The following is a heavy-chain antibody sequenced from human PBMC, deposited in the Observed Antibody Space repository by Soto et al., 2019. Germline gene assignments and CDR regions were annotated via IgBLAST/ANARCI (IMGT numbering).Heavy chain of an antibody. CDR1: GGTFSSYA. D-gene: IGHD3-3*01. Sequence: ASVKVSCKASGGTFSSYAISWVRQAPGQGLEWMGGIIPIFGTANYAQRFQGRVTITADESTSTAYMELSSLRSEDTAVYYCARGTTIFGVVNHFDYWGQGTLVTVSS. CDR3: ARGTTIFGVVNHFDY. CDR2: IIPIFGTA. J-gene: IGHJ4*02. V-gene: IGHV1-69*13.